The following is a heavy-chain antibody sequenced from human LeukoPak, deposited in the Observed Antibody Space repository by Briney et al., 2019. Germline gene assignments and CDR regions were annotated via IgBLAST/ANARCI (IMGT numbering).Heavy chain of an antibody. CDR1: GFTFSSYG. V-gene: IGHV3-30*02. Sequence: GGSLRLSCAASGFTFSSYGMHWVRQAPGKGLEWVAFIRYDGSNKYYADSVKGRFTISRDNSKNTLYLQMNRLRAEDTAVYSCARDPANGGPYYFDYWGQGPLVTVSS. J-gene: IGHJ4*02. CDR3: ARDPANGGPYYFDY. D-gene: IGHD3-16*01. CDR2: IRYDGSNK.